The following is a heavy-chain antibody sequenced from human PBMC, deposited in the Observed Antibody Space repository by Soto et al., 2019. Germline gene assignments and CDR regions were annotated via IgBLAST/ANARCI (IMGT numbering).Heavy chain of an antibody. V-gene: IGHV3-74*03. Sequence: EVQLVESGGGLVQPGGSLRLSCEASGFTFSTFWMHWVRQAPGKGLVWVSRINSDGSSTKYAGSVKGRVTISRDNAKNTLYLQLNRLRPEATDVYYCARDFEYWGQGTLVTVSS. CDR3: ARDFEY. CDR2: INSDGSST. J-gene: IGHJ4*02. CDR1: GFTFSTFW.